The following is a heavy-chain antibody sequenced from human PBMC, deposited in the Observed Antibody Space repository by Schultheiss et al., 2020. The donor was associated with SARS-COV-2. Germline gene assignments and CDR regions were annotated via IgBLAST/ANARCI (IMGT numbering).Heavy chain of an antibody. CDR1: GGTFSSYA. J-gene: IGHJ4*02. CDR3: ARGAFRYSSPLHYFDY. V-gene: IGHV1-69*06. D-gene: IGHD6-13*01. CDR2: IIPIFGTA. Sequence: SVKVSCKASGGTFSSYAISWVRQAPGQGLEWMGGIIPIFGTANYAQKFQGRVTITADKSTSTAYMELSSLRSEDTAVYYCARGAFRYSSPLHYFDYWGQGTLVTVSS.